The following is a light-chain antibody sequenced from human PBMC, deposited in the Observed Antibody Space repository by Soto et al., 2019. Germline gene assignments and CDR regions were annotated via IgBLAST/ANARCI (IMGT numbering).Light chain of an antibody. CDR2: EVS. Sequence: QSVLTQPASVSGSRGQSITISCTGTSSDVGDYDYVSWYQQHPGKAPKLMIYEVSNRPSGVSNRFSGSKSGNTASLTIAGLQTEDEADYYCSSYTASGTLPYVFGTGTKVTVL. V-gene: IGLV2-14*01. CDR1: SSDVGDYDY. J-gene: IGLJ1*01. CDR3: SSYTASGTLPYV.